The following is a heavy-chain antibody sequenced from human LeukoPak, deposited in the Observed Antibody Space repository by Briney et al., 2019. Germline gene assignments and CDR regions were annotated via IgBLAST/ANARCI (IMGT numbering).Heavy chain of an antibody. CDR2: IDWDDDK. Sequence: SGPTLVNPTQTLTLTCTFSGFSLSTTGMCVSWIRQPPGKALEWLARIDWDDDKYYSTSLKTRLTISKDSSKSQVVLTMTNMDPVDAATYYCARIRRLGSGFFYFDYWGQGTLVTVSS. D-gene: IGHD3-16*01. CDR1: GFSLSTTGMC. J-gene: IGHJ4*02. V-gene: IGHV2-70*11. CDR3: ARIRRLGSGFFYFDY.